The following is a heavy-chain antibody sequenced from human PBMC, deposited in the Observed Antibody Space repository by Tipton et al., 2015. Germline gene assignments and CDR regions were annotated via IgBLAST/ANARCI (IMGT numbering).Heavy chain of an antibody. CDR2: IYSSGST. J-gene: IGHJ6*02. D-gene: IGHD1-14*01. CDR1: GGSISSYY. V-gene: IGHV4-59*06. Sequence: TLSLTCTVSGGSISSYYWSWIRQPPGKGLEWIGYIYSSGSTYYNPSLKSRVTISVDTSKNQFSLKLSSVSAADTAVYYCTRVPPHYCAMDVWGQGTTVTVSS. CDR3: TRVPPHYCAMDV.